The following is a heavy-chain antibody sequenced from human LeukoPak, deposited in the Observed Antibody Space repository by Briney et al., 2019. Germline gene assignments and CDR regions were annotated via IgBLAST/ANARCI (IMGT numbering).Heavy chain of an antibody. V-gene: IGHV3-21*01. D-gene: IGHD6-19*01. Sequence: GGSLRLSCAASGFTFSSYSMNWVRQAPGKGLEWVSSISSSSSYIYYADSAKGRFTISRDNAKNSLYLQMNSLRAEDTAVYYCARTHSGWKYYFDYWGQGTLVTVSS. CDR2: ISSSSSYI. J-gene: IGHJ4*02. CDR1: GFTFSSYS. CDR3: ARTHSGWKYYFDY.